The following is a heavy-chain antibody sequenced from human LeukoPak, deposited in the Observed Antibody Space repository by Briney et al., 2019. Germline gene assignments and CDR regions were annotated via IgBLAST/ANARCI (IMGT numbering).Heavy chain of an antibody. V-gene: IGHV1-2*02. CDR2: INPNSGGT. CDR1: GYAFTGYY. D-gene: IGHD3-10*01. J-gene: IGHJ4*02. Sequence: ASVKVSCKASGYAFTGYYMHWVRQAPGQGLEWMGWINPNSGGTNYAQKFQGRVTMTRDTSISTAYMELSRLRSDDTAVYYCASGGDEVRGSGSYSTSPNFDYWGQGTLVTVSS. CDR3: ASGGDEVRGSGSYSTSPNFDY.